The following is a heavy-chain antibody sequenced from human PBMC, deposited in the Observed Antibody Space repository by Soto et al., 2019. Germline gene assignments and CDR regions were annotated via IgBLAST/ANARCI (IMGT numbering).Heavy chain of an antibody. Sequence: QVQLQQWGAGLLKPSETLSLTCAVHGGSFSDYYWSWIRQPPGKGLEWIGEINHSGSTNYNPSLKTRLTISVDTSNNQFSLKLSSVTAADTAVYYCARGRYDSRGLGYYFDYWGQGTLVTVSS. CDR3: ARGRYDSRGLGYYFDY. V-gene: IGHV4-34*01. CDR2: INHSGST. J-gene: IGHJ4*02. D-gene: IGHD3-22*01. CDR1: GGSFSDYY.